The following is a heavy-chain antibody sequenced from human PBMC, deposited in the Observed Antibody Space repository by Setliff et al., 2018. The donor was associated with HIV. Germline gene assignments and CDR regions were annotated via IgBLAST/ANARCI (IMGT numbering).Heavy chain of an antibody. V-gene: IGHV4-4*09. J-gene: IGHJ5*02. Sequence: SETLSLTCTVSGGSISSYCWNWIRQPPGRGLEWIGYIFTSGSTKYNPSLQSRVTTSIDTSKNQFSLKLTSVTAADTAVYYCARRIDNSGSFPDKNWFDTWGQGSLVTVSS. D-gene: IGHD3-10*01. CDR3: ARRIDNSGSFPDKNWFDT. CDR2: IFTSGST. CDR1: GGSISSYC.